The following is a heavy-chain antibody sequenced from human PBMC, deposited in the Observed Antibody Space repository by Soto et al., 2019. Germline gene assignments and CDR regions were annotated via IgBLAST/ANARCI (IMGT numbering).Heavy chain of an antibody. V-gene: IGHV3-53*04. CDR2: IYGGVST. J-gene: IGHJ4*02. CDR3: SSLPPIRECGAVSCPLGY. Sequence: GGSLRLSCVVSGLTVSSASMTWVRQAPGKGLELVSIIYGGVSTFYADSVNGRFTTSRPNSENTLFLQMNSLRTDDTAVYYCSSLPPIRECGAVSCPLGYWGKGTLV. CDR1: GLTVSSAS. D-gene: IGHD2-2*01.